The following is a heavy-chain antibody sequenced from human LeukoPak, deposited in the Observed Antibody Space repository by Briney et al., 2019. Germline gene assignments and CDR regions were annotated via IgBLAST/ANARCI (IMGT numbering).Heavy chain of an antibody. CDR3: ARPRRMYGSGSHAFDI. J-gene: IGHJ3*02. Sequence: GGSLRLSCAASGFSFISYWMNWVRQAPGKGLEWVANIKQDGSEKYYVDSVKGRFTISRDNAKNSLYLQMNSLRAEDTAVYYCARPRRMYGSGSHAFDIWGQGTMVTVSS. D-gene: IGHD3-10*01. V-gene: IGHV3-7*01. CDR1: GFSFISYW. CDR2: IKQDGSEK.